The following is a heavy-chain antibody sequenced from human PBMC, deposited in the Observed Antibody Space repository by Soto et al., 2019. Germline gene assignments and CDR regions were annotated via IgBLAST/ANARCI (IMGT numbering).Heavy chain of an antibody. CDR1: GGTFSSYA. CDR2: IIPIFGTA. CDR3: ARDLTDYSNYRNGMDV. D-gene: IGHD4-4*01. J-gene: IGHJ6*02. Sequence: QVQLVQSGAEVKKPGSSVKVPCKASGGTFSSYAISWVRQAPGQGLEWMGGIIPIFGTANYAQKFQGRVTITADKSTSTAYMELSSLRSEDTAVYYCARDLTDYSNYRNGMDVWGQGTTVTVSS. V-gene: IGHV1-69*06.